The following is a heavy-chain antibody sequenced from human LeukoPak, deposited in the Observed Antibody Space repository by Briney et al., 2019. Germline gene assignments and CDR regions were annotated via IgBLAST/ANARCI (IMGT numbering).Heavy chain of an antibody. CDR1: GFTFSSYS. CDR3: ARVIGLLWFGESPQDAFDI. Sequence: GGSLRLSCAASGFTFSSYSMNWVRQAPGKGLEWVSYISSSSSTIYYADSVKGRFTISRDSAKNSLYLQMNSLRAEDTAVYYCARVIGLLWFGESPQDAFDIWGQGTMVTVSS. D-gene: IGHD3-10*01. V-gene: IGHV3-48*01. J-gene: IGHJ3*02. CDR2: ISSSSSTI.